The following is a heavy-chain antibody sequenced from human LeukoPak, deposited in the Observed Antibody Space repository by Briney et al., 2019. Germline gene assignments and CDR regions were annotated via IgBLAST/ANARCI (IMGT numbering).Heavy chain of an antibody. CDR3: ARSLWPEDY. J-gene: IGHJ4*02. V-gene: IGHV3-7*01. CDR2: IEKDGSDK. CDR1: GYTFSSYW. D-gene: IGHD2-21*01. Sequence: GGSLRLPCAASGYTFSSYWMSWVRQAPGRGLEWVANIEKDGSDKYYVDSVKGRFTISRDNAKNSLYLQMNSLRAEDSAVYYCARSLWPEDYWGQGTLVTVSS.